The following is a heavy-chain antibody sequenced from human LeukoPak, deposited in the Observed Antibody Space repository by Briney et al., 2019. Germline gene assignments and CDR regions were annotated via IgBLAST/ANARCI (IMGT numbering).Heavy chain of an antibody. J-gene: IGHJ4*02. CDR2: ISSSSSTK. Sequence: GGSLRLSCAASGFMFSSYGMNWVRQAPGKGLEWVSYISSSSSTKYYADSVKGRFIISRDNAKNSLYLQMNSLRAEDTAVYFCARDPDFWGQGTLVTVSS. V-gene: IGHV3-48*01. CDR3: ARDPDF. CDR1: GFMFSSYG.